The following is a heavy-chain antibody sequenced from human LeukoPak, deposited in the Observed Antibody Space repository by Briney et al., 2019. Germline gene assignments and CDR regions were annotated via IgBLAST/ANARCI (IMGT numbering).Heavy chain of an antibody. D-gene: IGHD1-26*01. CDR3: ARDVSSTPNWEFDY. V-gene: IGHV1-2*06. Sequence: ASVKVSCKASGYTFTGYYMHWVRQAPGQGLEWMGRINPNSGGTEYQQKFQGRVTMTRDTSISTAYVEVNWLISDDTAIYYCARDVSSTPNWEFDYWGQGTLVTVSS. CDR1: GYTFTGYY. J-gene: IGHJ4*02. CDR2: INPNSGGT.